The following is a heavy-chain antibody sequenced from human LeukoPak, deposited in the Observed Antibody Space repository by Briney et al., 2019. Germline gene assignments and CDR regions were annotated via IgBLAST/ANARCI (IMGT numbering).Heavy chain of an antibody. CDR1: GGSISSYY. D-gene: IGHD4-17*01. CDR2: IYYSGST. CDR3: ARHRGGYGDYGPLRAFDI. Sequence: PSETLSLTCTVSGGSISSYYWSWIRQPPGKGLEWIGYIYYSGSTNYNPSLKSRVTISVDTSKNQFSLKLSSVTAADTAVYYCARHRGGYGDYGPLRAFDIWGQGTMVTVSS. J-gene: IGHJ3*02. V-gene: IGHV4-59*08.